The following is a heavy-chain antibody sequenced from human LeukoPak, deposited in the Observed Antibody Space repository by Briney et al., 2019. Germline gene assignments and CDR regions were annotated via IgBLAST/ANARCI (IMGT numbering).Heavy chain of an antibody. CDR1: GFTFDDYA. D-gene: IGHD1-26*01. CDR2: ISWNRGSI. Sequence: GGSLTLSCAASGFTFDDYAMHGVRQAPGKGLAGVSGISWNRGSIGYAASVKGRFTISRDNDKNSLYLQMNSLRAEDTALYYCAKDILGLGPSGSYDPWGQGTLVTVSS. CDR3: AKDILGLGPSGSYDP. V-gene: IGHV3-9*01. J-gene: IGHJ5*02.